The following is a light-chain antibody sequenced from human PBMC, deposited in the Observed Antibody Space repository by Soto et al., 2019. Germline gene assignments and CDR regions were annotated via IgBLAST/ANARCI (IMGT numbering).Light chain of an antibody. CDR2: DAS. V-gene: IGKV3-11*01. J-gene: IGKJ3*01. CDR3: QQRSNWPLT. Sequence: EIVLTQSPATLSLSPGERATLSCRASRSVSSYLAWYQQKPGQAPRLLIYDASNRATGIPARFSGSGSGTEFTLTISSLEPEDFAVYYCQQRSNWPLTFGPGTKVDIK. CDR1: RSVSSY.